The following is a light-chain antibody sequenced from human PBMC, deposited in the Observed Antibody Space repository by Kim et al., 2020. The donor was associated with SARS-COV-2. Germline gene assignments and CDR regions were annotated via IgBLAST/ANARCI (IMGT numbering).Light chain of an antibody. J-gene: IGKJ1*01. CDR1: QSVTPTY. V-gene: IGKV3-20*01. CDR3: QHTWT. CDR2: GAS. Sequence: TLSWSPGERATLSCRASQSVTPTYLAWYQQKPGQAPRLLAYGASNRAPGIPDRFSGGGSGTDFTLTISRLEPEDFAVYYCQHTWTFGQGTKVEIK.